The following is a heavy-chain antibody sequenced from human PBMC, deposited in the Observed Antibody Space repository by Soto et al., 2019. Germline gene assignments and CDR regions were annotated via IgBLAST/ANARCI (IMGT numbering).Heavy chain of an antibody. D-gene: IGHD1-26*01. CDR1: GFTFSSYA. V-gene: IGHV3-23*01. Sequence: EVQLLESGGGLVQPGGSLRLSCVASGFTFSSYAMSWVRQTPGKGLEWASAIGGGGRSTYYADSVKGRFTISRDNSKNTLFQQMNSPRDEDTAIYYCAQPTGSPHIADYWGQGTPVTVSS. J-gene: IGHJ4*02. CDR3: AQPTGSPHIADY. CDR2: IGGGGRST.